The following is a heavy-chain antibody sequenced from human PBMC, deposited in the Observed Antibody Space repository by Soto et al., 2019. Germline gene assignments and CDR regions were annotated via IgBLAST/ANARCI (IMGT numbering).Heavy chain of an antibody. J-gene: IGHJ6*02. D-gene: IGHD3-3*01. CDR3: TPLPCRWSGYGMDV. CDR1: AFTLRNAW. V-gene: IGHV3-15*07. CDR2: IKSKTDGGTT. Sequence: AVSLRLSCAASAFTLRNAWMNWVRPAPGKGREWVGRIKSKTDGGTTDYAAPVKGRFTISRDDSKNTLYVQMKSLKSEDTAVYYCTPLPCRWSGYGMDVWGQGTTVTVSS.